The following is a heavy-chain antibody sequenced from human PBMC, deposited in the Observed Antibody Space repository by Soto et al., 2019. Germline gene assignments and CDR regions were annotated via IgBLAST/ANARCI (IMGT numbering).Heavy chain of an antibody. CDR1: GGTFSSYA. Sequence: QVQLVQSGAEVTKPGSSVKVSCKASGGTFSSYAISWVRQAPGQGLEWLGGLIPIFGTANYAQKFQGRVTITADKSTSTAYMELSSLISEDTSVYYCARDFGSGSDYNGYYYYGMYVWGQGTTVTVSS. CDR3: ARDFGSGSDYNGYYYYGMYV. J-gene: IGHJ6*02. CDR2: LIPIFGTA. D-gene: IGHD3-10*01. V-gene: IGHV1-69*06.